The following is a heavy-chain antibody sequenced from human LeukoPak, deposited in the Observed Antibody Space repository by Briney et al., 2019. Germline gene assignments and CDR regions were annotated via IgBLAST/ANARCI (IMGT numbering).Heavy chain of an antibody. Sequence: SETLSLTCTVSGGSISSYHWSWIRQPPGEGLEWIGYIYYCGSTNYNPSLKMRVPITIDASKHQFPLKLTPVTGAATAVYYCARVEAPGGNSDDAFDIWGQGTMVTVSS. J-gene: IGHJ3*02. CDR3: ARVEAPGGNSDDAFDI. D-gene: IGHD4-23*01. CDR1: GGSISSYH. V-gene: IGHV4-59*01. CDR2: IYYCGST.